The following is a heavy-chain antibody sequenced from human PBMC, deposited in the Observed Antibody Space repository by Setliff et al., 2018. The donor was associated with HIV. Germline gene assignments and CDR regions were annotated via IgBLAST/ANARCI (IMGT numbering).Heavy chain of an antibody. CDR2: ISYDGSNK. D-gene: IGHD1-26*01. J-gene: IGHJ6*02. CDR3: ATQGIVGATRDYYYYYGMDV. V-gene: IGHV3-30*04. CDR1: GFTFSNYA. Sequence: PGGSLRLSCAASGFTFSNYAMHWVRQAPGKGLEWVAVISYDGSNKYYADSVKGRFTISRDNSKNTLYLQMNSLRAEDTAVYYCATQGIVGATRDYYYYYGMDVWGQGTTVTVSS.